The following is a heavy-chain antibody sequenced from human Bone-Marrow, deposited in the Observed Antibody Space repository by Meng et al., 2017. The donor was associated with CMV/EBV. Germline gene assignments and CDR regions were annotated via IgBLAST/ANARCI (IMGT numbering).Heavy chain of an antibody. Sequence: GESLKISCAASGFTFSSYSMNWVRQAPGKGLEWISSISSSSSYIYYADSVKGRFIISRDNAKISLYLQRTSLRAEDTAVYYCARGTRYCRSTSCYTAMTRAFDIWGQGTMVTVSS. V-gene: IGHV3-21*01. CDR2: ISSSSSYI. J-gene: IGHJ3*02. D-gene: IGHD2-2*02. CDR3: ARGTRYCRSTSCYTAMTRAFDI. CDR1: GFTFSSYS.